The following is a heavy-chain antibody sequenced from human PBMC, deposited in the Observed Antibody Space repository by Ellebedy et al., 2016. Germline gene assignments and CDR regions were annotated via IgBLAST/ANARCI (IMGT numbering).Heavy chain of an antibody. Sequence: GGSLRLSCKGSGYSFTSYWITWVRQMPGKGLEWMGRIDPSDSYTNYSPSFQGHVTISADKSISTAYLQWSSLKASDTAIYYCARHMDTAMANDYWGQGTLVTVSS. CDR1: GYSFTSYW. CDR2: IDPSDSYT. CDR3: ARHMDTAMANDY. V-gene: IGHV5-10-1*01. D-gene: IGHD5-18*01. J-gene: IGHJ4*02.